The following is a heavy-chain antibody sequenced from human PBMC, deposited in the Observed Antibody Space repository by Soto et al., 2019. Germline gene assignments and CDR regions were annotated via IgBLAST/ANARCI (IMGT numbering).Heavy chain of an antibody. CDR3: TTAGHMIVATITQAFDI. D-gene: IGHD5-12*01. V-gene: IGHV3-15*01. J-gene: IGHJ3*02. CDR2: IKSKTDGGTT. Sequence: GGSLRLSCAASGFTFSNAWMSWVRQAPGKGLEWVGRIKSKTDGGTTDYAAPVKGRFTISRDDSKNTLYLQMNSLKTEDTAVYYCTTAGHMIVATITQAFDIWGQGTMVTVSS. CDR1: GFTFSNAW.